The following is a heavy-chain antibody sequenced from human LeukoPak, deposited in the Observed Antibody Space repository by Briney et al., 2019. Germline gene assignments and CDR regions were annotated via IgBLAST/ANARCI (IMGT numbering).Heavy chain of an antibody. CDR1: GYSFTSYW. CDR3: ARQGGYSSMNDAFDI. D-gene: IGHD6-13*01. V-gene: IGHV5-51*01. CDR2: IYPGDSDT. J-gene: IGHJ3*02. Sequence: GESLKISCKGSGYSFTSYWIGWVRQMPGKGLEWMGIIYPGDSDTRYSPSFQGQVTISADKSISTAYLQWSSLKASDTAMYYCARQGGYSSMNDAFDIWGQGTMVTVSS.